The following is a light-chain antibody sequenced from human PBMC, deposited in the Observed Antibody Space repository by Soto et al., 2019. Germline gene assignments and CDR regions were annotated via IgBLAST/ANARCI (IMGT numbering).Light chain of an antibody. J-gene: IGKJ1*01. V-gene: IGKV1-5*01. CDR1: HNIERW. Sequence: SPATLSASVGDRVTITCRASHNIERWMAWYQQKPGKAPSLLIFDASTLHSGVPSRFSGSGSGTDFTLTIISLEPDDFATCNCQQVCIPTPSGHRTK. CDR3: QQVCIPTP. CDR2: DAS.